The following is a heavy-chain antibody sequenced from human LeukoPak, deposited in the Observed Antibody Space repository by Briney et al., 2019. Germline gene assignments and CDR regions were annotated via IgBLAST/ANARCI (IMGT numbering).Heavy chain of an antibody. D-gene: IGHD5-18*01. CDR3: ARERGYSYGSRFGYSYGMDV. J-gene: IGHJ6*02. CDR2: INPTGGST. V-gene: IGHV1-46*04. CDR1: GYTFASYY. Sequence: VASVKVSCKASGYTFASYYMHWVRQAPGQGLEWMGVINPTGGSTSYAQKLQGRVTMTRDTSTSTLYMELSSLRSEDTAVYYCARERGYSYGSRFGYSYGMDVWGQGTTVTVSS.